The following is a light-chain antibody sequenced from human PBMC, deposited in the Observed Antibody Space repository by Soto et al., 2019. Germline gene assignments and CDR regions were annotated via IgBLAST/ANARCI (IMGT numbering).Light chain of an antibody. V-gene: IGKV3-20*01. CDR2: GAS. J-gene: IGKJ1*01. Sequence: EIVLTQSPGTLSLSPGERATLSCRASQSVSSSDLAWYQQKPGQAPRLLISGASSRATGIPDRFSGSGSGTDFTLTISRLEPEDFAVYYCQQYGSSGTFGQGTKVDIK. CDR3: QQYGSSGT. CDR1: QSVSSSD.